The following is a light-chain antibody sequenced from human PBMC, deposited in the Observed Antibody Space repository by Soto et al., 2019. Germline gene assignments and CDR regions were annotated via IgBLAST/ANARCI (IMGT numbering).Light chain of an antibody. Sequence: SAGDSVTITCRASQSVRSSLAWYQQKPGQAPRLLIYGASNRATGIPDRFSGSGSGTDFTLTVSRLEPEDFAVYYCQQYGSSPRTFGQAAKVDI. CDR3: QQYGSSPRT. CDR2: GAS. CDR1: QSVRSS. J-gene: IGKJ1*01. V-gene: IGKV3-20*01.